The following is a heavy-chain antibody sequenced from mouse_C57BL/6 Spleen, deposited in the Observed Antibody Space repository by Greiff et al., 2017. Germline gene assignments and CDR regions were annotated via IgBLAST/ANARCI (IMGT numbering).Heavy chain of an antibody. V-gene: IGHV1-80*01. CDR3: ARDGDYDEGFAY. CDR1: GYAFSSYW. D-gene: IGHD2-4*01. CDR2: IYPGDGDT. Sequence: QVQLKESGAELVKPGASVKISCKASGYAFSSYWMNWVKQRPGKGLEWIGQIYPGDGDTNYNGKFKGKATLTADKSSSTAYMQLSSLTSEDSAVYFCARDGDYDEGFAYWGQGTLVTVSA. J-gene: IGHJ3*01.